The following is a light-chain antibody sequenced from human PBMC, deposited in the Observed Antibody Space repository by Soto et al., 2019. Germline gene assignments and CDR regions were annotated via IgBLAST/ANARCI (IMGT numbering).Light chain of an antibody. CDR3: QQYYSTPGWT. V-gene: IGKV4-1*01. J-gene: IGKJ1*01. CDR2: WAS. Sequence: DIVMTQSPDSLAVSLGERATINCKSSQSVLYSSNNKNYLAWYQQKPGQPPKLLIYWASTRESGVPDRFSGSGSGTDFTLTISSLQAEDVAAYYCQQYYSTPGWTFGQGTKVEIK. CDR1: QSVLYSSNNKNY.